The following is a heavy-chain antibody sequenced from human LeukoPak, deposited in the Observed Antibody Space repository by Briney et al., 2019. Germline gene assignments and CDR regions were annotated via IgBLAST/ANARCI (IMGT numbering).Heavy chain of an antibody. CDR3: ARADYYGSGSVDY. CDR1: GYTFTGYY. V-gene: IGHV1-2*02. CDR2: INPNSGGT. J-gene: IGHJ4*02. D-gene: IGHD3-10*01. Sequence: ASVKVSCKASGYTFTGYYMHWVRQAPGQGLGWMGWINPNSGGTNYAQKFQGRVTMTRDTSISTAYMELSRLRSDDTAVYYCARADYYGSGSVDYWGQGTLVTVSS.